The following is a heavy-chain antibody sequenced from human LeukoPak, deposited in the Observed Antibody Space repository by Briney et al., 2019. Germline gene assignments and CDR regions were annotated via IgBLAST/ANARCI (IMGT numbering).Heavy chain of an antibody. D-gene: IGHD1-26*01. CDR3: ARVGVGATTPSDV. CDR2: INPNSGGT. J-gene: IGHJ4*02. CDR1: GYTFTGYY. V-gene: IGHV1-2*02. Sequence: ASVTVSCKASGYTFTGYYMHWVRQAPGQGLEWMGWINPNSGGTNYAQKFQGRVTMTRDTSISTAYMELSRLRSDDTAVYYCARVGVGATTPSDVWGQGTLVTVSS.